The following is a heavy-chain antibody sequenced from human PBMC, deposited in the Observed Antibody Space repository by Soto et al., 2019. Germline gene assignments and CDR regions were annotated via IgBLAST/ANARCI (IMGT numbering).Heavy chain of an antibody. CDR3: ARDALYYYGSAGPYYYYGMDV. CDR1: GGSISSSNW. J-gene: IGHJ6*02. Sequence: QVQLQESGPGLVKPSGTLSLTCAVSGGSISSSNWWSWVRQPPGKGLEWIGEIYHSGSTNYNPSLKSRVTISVDKSKNQFSLKLSSVTAADTAVYYCARDALYYYGSAGPYYYYGMDVWGQGTTVTVSS. D-gene: IGHD3-10*01. V-gene: IGHV4-4*02. CDR2: IYHSGST.